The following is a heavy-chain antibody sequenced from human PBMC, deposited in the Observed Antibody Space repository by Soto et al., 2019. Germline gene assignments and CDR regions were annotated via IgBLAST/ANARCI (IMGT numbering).Heavy chain of an antibody. J-gene: IGHJ4*02. V-gene: IGHV1-69*13. CDR3: ARVLRYFDWLSYFDY. D-gene: IGHD3-9*01. Sequence: GASVKVSCKASGGTLSSYAGSWVRQAPGQGLEWMGGIIPIFGTANYAQKFQGRVTITADESTSTAYMELSSLRSEDTAVYYCARVLRYFDWLSYFDYWGQGTLVTVSS. CDR2: IIPIFGTA. CDR1: GGTLSSYA.